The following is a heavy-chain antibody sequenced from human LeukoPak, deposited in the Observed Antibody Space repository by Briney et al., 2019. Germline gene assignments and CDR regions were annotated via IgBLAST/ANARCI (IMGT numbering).Heavy chain of an antibody. J-gene: IGHJ3*01. Sequence: PGGSLRLSCAASGFTFSSYSMNWVRQAPGKGLEWVSSISRSSNDKYHADSVRGRFTISRDNAKNSLYLQMKSLRTEDTAVYYCARDSGYGISNDAFDLWGQGTMVTVSS. CDR2: ISRSSNDK. V-gene: IGHV3-21*01. D-gene: IGHD3-3*02. CDR3: ARDSGYGISNDAFDL. CDR1: GFTFSSYS.